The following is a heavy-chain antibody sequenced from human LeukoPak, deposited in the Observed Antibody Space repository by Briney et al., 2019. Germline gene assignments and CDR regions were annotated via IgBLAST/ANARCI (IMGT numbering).Heavy chain of an antibody. CDR2: ISAHNGNT. Sequence: GASVKVSCKASGYIFTSYGIIWVRQAPGQGLQWMGWISAHNGNTNYAQKLQGRVTMTTDTSTSTVYMELRSLRSDDTAVYYCARAQTTLRLDYWGQGTLVTVSS. D-gene: IGHD4-11*01. V-gene: IGHV1-18*01. J-gene: IGHJ4*02. CDR3: ARAQTTLRLDY. CDR1: GYIFTSYG.